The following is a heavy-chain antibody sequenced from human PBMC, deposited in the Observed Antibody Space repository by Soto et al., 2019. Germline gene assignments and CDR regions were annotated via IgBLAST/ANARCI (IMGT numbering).Heavy chain of an antibody. CDR3: ARTWLAGGTPADAFDI. J-gene: IGHJ3*02. D-gene: IGHD2-15*01. CDR2: IFHTGGT. Sequence: SETLSLTCAVSASSISSAYFWGWIRQPPGKGLEWIATIFHTGGTYYNPSLKSRVTISVDTSNNQFSLRLNSVTAADTAIYFCARTWLAGGTPADAFDIWGKGTMVTASS. CDR1: ASSISSAYF. V-gene: IGHV4-38-2*01.